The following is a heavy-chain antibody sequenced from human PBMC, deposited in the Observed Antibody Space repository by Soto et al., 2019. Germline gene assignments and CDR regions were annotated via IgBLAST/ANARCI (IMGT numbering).Heavy chain of an antibody. V-gene: IGHV4-34*01. CDR2: INHSGST. Sequence: PSETLSLTCAVYGGSFSGYYWSWIRQPPGKGLEWIGEINHSGSTNYNPSIKSRVTISVDTSKNQFSLKLSSVTAADTAVFYCARGGLGAAAAGGNWFDPWGQGTLVTVSS. CDR1: GGSFSGYY. D-gene: IGHD6-13*01. CDR3: ARGGLGAAAAGGNWFDP. J-gene: IGHJ5*02.